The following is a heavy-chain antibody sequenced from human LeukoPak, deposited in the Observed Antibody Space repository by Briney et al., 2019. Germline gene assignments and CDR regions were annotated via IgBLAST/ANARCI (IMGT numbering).Heavy chain of an antibody. CDR1: GGSISSSSYY. J-gene: IGHJ4*02. D-gene: IGHD4-17*01. V-gene: IGHV4-39*01. CDR2: IYYSGST. CDR3: ARRFYGDYDIDY. Sequence: PSETLSLTCTVSGGSISSSSYYWGWIRQPPGKGLEWIGSIYYSGSTYYNPSLKSRVTISVDTSKNQFSLKLSSATAADTAVYYCARRFYGDYDIDYWGQGTLVTVSS.